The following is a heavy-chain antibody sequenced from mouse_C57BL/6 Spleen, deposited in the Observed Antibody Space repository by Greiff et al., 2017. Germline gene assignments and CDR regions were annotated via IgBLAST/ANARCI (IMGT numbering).Heavy chain of an antibody. V-gene: IGHV1-53*01. CDR2: INPSNGGT. J-gene: IGHJ2*01. D-gene: IGHD1-1*01. Sequence: VQLQQPGTELVKPGASVKLSCKASGYTFTSYWMHWVKQRPGQGLEWIGNINPSNGGTNYNEKFKSKATLTVDKSSSTAYMQLSSLTSEDSAVYYCARWGFTTVVPYYFDYWGQGTTLTVSS. CDR1: GYTFTSYW. CDR3: ARWGFTTVVPYYFDY.